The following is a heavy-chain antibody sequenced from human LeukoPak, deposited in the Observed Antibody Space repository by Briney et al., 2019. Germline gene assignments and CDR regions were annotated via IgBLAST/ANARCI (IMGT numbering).Heavy chain of an antibody. D-gene: IGHD1-26*01. CDR2: ISYDGSNK. V-gene: IGHV3-30-3*01. CDR3: ARDHEWELLWYFDY. J-gene: IGHJ4*02. Sequence: GRSLRLSCAASGFTFSSYAMHWVRQAPGKGLEWVAVISYDGSNKYYADSVKGRFTISRDNSKNTLYLQMNSLRAEDTAVYYCARDHEWELLWYFDYWGQGTLVTVSS. CDR1: GFTFSSYA.